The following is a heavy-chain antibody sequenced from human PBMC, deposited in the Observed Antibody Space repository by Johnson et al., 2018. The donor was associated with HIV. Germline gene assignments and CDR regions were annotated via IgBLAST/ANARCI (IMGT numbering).Heavy chain of an antibody. V-gene: IGHV3-20*04. CDR1: GFTFDDYG. D-gene: IGHD1-26*01. CDR3: VRVGGNGNYFFDPFDM. CDR2: IGTAGDT. Sequence: VQMVESGGGVVEPGRSLRLSCAASGFTFDDYGMSWVRQAPGKGLEWVSGIGTAGDTYYPGSVKGRFTISRENAKNSLYLQMNSLRVEDTALYYCVRVGGNGNYFFDPFDMWGQGTMVTVSS. J-gene: IGHJ3*02.